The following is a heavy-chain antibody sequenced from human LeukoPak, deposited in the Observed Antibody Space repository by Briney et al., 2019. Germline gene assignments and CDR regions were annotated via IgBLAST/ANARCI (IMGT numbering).Heavy chain of an antibody. J-gene: IGHJ6*03. V-gene: IGHV4-34*01. Sequence: PSETLSLTCAVYGGSFSGYYWSWIRQPPGKGLEWIGEINHSGSTNYNPSLKSRVTISVDTSKNQFSLKLSSVTAADTAVYYCARADRFLGYYYYMDVWGKGTTVTVSS. D-gene: IGHD3-3*01. CDR3: ARADRFLGYYYYMDV. CDR2: INHSGST. CDR1: GGSFSGYY.